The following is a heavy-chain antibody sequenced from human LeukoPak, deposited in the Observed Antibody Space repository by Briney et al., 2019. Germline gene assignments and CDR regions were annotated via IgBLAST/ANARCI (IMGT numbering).Heavy chain of an antibody. D-gene: IGHD2-15*01. CDR1: GGTFSRYT. CDR3: ARAYCSSGSCYFDY. J-gene: IGHJ4*02. CDR2: IIPMLGIA. V-gene: IGHV1-69*02. Sequence: PMASVKVSCKASGGTFSRYTISWLRQAPGQGLEWMGRIIPMLGIANYAQKFQGRVTITAAKYTSTAYMELSSLRSEDTAVYYCARAYCSSGSCYFDYWGQGTLVTVSS.